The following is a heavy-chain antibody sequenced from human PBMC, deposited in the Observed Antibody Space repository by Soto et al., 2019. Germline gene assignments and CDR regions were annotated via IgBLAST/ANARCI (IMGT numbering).Heavy chain of an antibody. D-gene: IGHD3-3*01. J-gene: IGHJ4*02. Sequence: GGSLRLSCAASGFTFRDYYMTWVRQAPGKGLEWVANIKQDGNEKYYVDSVKGRFTISRDNAENSLYLQMNSLRAEDTAVYYCARIGFWSGHFDFWGQGALVTVSS. V-gene: IGHV3-7*01. CDR1: GFTFRDYY. CDR2: IKQDGNEK. CDR3: ARIGFWSGHFDF.